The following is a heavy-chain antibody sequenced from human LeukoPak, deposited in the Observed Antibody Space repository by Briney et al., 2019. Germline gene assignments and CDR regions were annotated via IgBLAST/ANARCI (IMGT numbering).Heavy chain of an antibody. Sequence: GGSLRLSCAASGFTFSSYSMNWVRQAPGKGLEWVSSISSSSSYIYYADSVKGRFTISRDNSKNTLYLQMNSLRAEDTAVYYCAKAWGVIPYYGMDVWGQGTTVTVSS. CDR1: GFTFSSYS. V-gene: IGHV3-21*01. J-gene: IGHJ6*02. CDR2: ISSSSSYI. CDR3: AKAWGVIPYYGMDV. D-gene: IGHD3-16*02.